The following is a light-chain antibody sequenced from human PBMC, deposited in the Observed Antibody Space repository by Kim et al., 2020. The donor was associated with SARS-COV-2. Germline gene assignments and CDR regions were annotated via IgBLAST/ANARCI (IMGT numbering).Light chain of an antibody. CDR1: QSISTY. CDR3: QPNYNRPNT. J-gene: IGKJ2*01. CDR2: EAS. V-gene: IGKV1-39*01. Sequence: SAFVGERVTITCRASQSISTYLNWYQQKPGKAPTLLIYEASTLQGGVTTRFRGSGSGTEFTLTISSLQPEDLATYYCQPNYNRPNTFGQGPKLEI.